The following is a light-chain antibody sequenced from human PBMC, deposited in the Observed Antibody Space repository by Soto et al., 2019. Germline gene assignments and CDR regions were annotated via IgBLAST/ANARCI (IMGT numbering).Light chain of an antibody. CDR3: SLYICSSTPVL. J-gene: IGLJ2*01. V-gene: IGLV2-14*01. CDR1: SSDVGGYNY. Sequence: QSALTQPASVSGSPGQSITISCTGTSSDVGGYNYVSWYQQHPGIAPKLMIYEVSNRPSGVSNRFSGSKSGNTASLTISGLQAEDEADYYCSLYICSSTPVLFGGGTKLTVL. CDR2: EVS.